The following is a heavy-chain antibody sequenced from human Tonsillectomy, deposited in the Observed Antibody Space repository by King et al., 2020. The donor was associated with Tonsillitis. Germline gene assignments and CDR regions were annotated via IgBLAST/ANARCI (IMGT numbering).Heavy chain of an antibody. J-gene: IGHJ3*02. CDR2: ISKDGSAQ. Sequence: VQLVESGGGVVQPGRSLRLSCAASGFTLSNYVINWIRQAPGKGLEWVAGISKDGSAQHYADSVKGRFTISRDNAKNTVFLQMDSLRDEDTTLYFCATEGHSSGRARTFHMGGQGTMATVSS. D-gene: IGHD6-19*01. CDR3: ATEGHSSGRARTFHM. CDR1: GFTLSNYV. V-gene: IGHV3-30*03.